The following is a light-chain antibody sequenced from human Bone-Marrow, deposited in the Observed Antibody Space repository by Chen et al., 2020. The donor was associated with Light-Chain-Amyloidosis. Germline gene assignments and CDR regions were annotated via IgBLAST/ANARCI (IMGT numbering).Light chain of an antibody. J-gene: IGLJ2*01. V-gene: IGLV3-25*02. CDR3: QSADSSCTYEVI. Sequence: SYELTQPPSVSVSPGQTARITCSGDDLPTKYAYWYQQKPGQAPVLVIHRDTERPSGISERFSGSSSGTTATLTISGVQAEEEADYHCQSADSSCTYEVIFGGGTKLTVL. CDR2: RDT. CDR1: DLPTKY.